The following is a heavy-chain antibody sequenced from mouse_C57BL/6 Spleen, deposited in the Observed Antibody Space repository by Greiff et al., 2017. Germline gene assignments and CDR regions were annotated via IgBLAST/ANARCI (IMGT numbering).Heavy chain of an antibody. CDR2: IDPEDGET. J-gene: IGHJ2*01. V-gene: IGHV14-2*01. CDR3: ARGWPDY. D-gene: IGHD2-3*01. Sequence: EVQLQQSGAELVKPGASVKLSCTASGFNITDYYMHWVKQRTEQGLEWIGRIDPEDGETKYAAKFQGKATITADTSSNTAYLQLSSLTSEDTAVYYCARGWPDYWGQGTTLTVSS. CDR1: GFNITDYY.